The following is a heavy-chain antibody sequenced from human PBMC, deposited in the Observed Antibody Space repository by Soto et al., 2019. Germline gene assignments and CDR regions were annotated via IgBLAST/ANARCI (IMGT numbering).Heavy chain of an antibody. V-gene: IGHV4-38-2*01. J-gene: IGHJ5*02. D-gene: IGHD6-13*01. CDR2: NYHSGST. CDR3: ARGGPGYSSRECWFDP. CDR1: GYSISSGYY. Sequence: ASETLSLTCAVSGYSISSGYYWGWIRQPPGKGLEWIGSNYHSGSTYYTPPLNSRATISVDTTNKQFSLKLSSVTAADTAVFYCARGGPGYSSRECWFDPWGQGTLVTVSS.